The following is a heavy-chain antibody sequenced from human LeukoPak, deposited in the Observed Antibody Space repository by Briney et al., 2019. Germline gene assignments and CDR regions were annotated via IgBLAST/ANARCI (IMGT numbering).Heavy chain of an antibody. J-gene: IGHJ4*02. Sequence: ASETLSLTCTVSGGSISSGGYYWSWIRQHPGKGLEWIGYIYYSGSTYYNPSLKSRVTISVDTSKNQFSLKLSSVTAADTAVYYCARCDVSNLTLFDYWGQGTLVTVSS. CDR1: GGSISSGGYY. D-gene: IGHD4-11*01. V-gene: IGHV4-31*03. CDR2: IYYSGST. CDR3: ARCDVSNLTLFDY.